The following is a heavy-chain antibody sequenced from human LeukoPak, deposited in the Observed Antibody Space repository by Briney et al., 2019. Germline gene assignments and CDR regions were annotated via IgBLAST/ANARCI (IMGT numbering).Heavy chain of an antibody. Sequence: ASVKVSCKASGYTFTGYYMHWVRQAPGQGLEWMGWINPNSGGTNYAQKFQGRVTMTRDTSISTAYMELSRLRSDDTAVYYCAREYSIAAAGTGIDCWGQGTLVTVSS. CDR3: AREYSIAAAGTGIDC. CDR2: INPNSGGT. J-gene: IGHJ4*02. D-gene: IGHD6-13*01. CDR1: GYTFTGYY. V-gene: IGHV1-2*02.